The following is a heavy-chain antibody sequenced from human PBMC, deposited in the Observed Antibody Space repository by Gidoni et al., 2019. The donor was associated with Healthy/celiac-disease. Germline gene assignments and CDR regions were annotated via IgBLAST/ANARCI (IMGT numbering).Heavy chain of an antibody. Sequence: EVQLVESGGGLVKPGVSLRLSCAASGFTFSSYSMHWVRQAPGKGLEWVSSISSSSSYIYYADSVKGRFTISRDNAKNSLYLQMNSLRAEDTAVYYCTRSGWNDAFDIWGQGTMVTVSS. CDR3: TRSGWNDAFDI. V-gene: IGHV3-21*01. D-gene: IGHD6-19*01. CDR1: GFTFSSYS. CDR2: ISSSSSYI. J-gene: IGHJ3*02.